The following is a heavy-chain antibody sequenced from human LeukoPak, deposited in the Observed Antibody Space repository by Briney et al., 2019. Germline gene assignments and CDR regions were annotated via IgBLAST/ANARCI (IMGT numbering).Heavy chain of an antibody. J-gene: IGHJ4*02. V-gene: IGHV4-59*01. CDR2: IYYSGAT. Sequence: SETLSLTCAVSGGSISGFYWNWIRQPPGKGLEYIGYIYYSGATNYIPSLKSRVTISVDTSKNQFSLKLNSVTTADTAIYYCARADPYSGYDFDYWGQGTLVTVSS. CDR3: ARADPYSGYDFDY. D-gene: IGHD5-12*01. CDR1: GGSISGFY.